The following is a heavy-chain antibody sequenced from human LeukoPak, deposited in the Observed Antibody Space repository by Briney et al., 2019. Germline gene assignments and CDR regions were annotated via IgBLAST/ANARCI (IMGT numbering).Heavy chain of an antibody. J-gene: IGHJ6*02. Sequence: PGGSLRLSCAASGFTFSSYDMHWVRQATGKGLEWVSAIGTAGDTYYPGSVKGRFTISRENAKNSLYLQMNSLRAGDTAVYYCARGGPWPGVNYYGMDVWGQGTTVTVSS. D-gene: IGHD3-10*01. CDR1: GFTFSSYD. CDR2: IGTAGDT. CDR3: ARGGPWPGVNYYGMDV. V-gene: IGHV3-13*01.